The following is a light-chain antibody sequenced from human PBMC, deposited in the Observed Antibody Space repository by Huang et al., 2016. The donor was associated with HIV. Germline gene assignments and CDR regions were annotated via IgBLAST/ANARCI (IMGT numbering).Light chain of an antibody. CDR2: DAS. CDR3: QQRSNWALT. CDR1: QSVSSY. Sequence: EFVLTQSPATLSLSPGERATPSCRASQSVSSYLAWYQQKPGQAPRLLIYDASNRATGIPARFSGSGSGTDFTLTISSLEPEDFAVYYCQQRSNWALTFGGGTKVEIK. J-gene: IGKJ4*01. V-gene: IGKV3-11*01.